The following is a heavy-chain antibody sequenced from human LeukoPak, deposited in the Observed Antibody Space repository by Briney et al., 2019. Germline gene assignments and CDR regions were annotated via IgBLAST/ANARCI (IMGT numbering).Heavy chain of an antibody. D-gene: IGHD3-10*01. V-gene: IGHV3-21*01. Sequence: GGSLRLSCAASGFTFSSYNMNWVRQAPGKGLEWVSSISSSSSYIYYADSVKGRFTISRDNAKNSLYLQMNSLRAEDTAVYYCARVGPSGYYYGMDVWGQGTTVTVSS. CDR2: ISSSSSYI. J-gene: IGHJ6*02. CDR1: GFTFSSYN. CDR3: ARVGPSGYYYGMDV.